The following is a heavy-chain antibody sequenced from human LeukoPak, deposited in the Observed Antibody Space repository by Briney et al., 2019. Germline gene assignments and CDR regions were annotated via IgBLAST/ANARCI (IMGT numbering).Heavy chain of an antibody. J-gene: IGHJ4*02. D-gene: IGHD6-19*01. V-gene: IGHV4-34*01. CDR2: INHSGST. CDR3: AALGPYSSGWYVGY. Sequence: KASEILSLTCAVYGGSFSGYYWSWIRQPPGKGLEWIGEINHSGSTNYNPSLKSRVTISVDTSKNQFSLKLSSVTAADTAVYYCAALGPYSSGWYVGYWGQGTLVTVSS. CDR1: GGSFSGYY.